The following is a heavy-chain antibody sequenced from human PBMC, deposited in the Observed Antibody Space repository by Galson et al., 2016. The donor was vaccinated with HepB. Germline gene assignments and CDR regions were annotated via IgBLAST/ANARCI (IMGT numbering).Heavy chain of an antibody. Sequence: SLTCTVSGASISSNSYYWGWIRQPPGKGLEWIGSIYYSGRTYHNPPLKSRVTISVDTSKNQFSLRLASVPAADTAVYYCARHYGGIVVSVDATLGYYYCVSVWGQGTTVTVSS. D-gene: IGHD2-15*01. CDR1: GASISSNSYY. V-gene: IGHV4-39*01. J-gene: IGHJ6*02. CDR2: IYYSGRT. CDR3: ARHYGGIVVSVDATLGYYYCVSV.